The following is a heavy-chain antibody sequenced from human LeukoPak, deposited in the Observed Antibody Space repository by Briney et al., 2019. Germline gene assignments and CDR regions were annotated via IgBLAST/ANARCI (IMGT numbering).Heavy chain of an antibody. CDR3: AKVDCSSTSCLGDYYYYYGMDV. CDR2: ISGDGGST. V-gene: IGHV3-43*02. J-gene: IGHJ6*02. CDR1: GFTFDDYA. D-gene: IGHD2-2*01. Sequence: GGSLRLSCAASGFTFDDYAMHWVRQAPGKGLEWVSLISGDGGSTYYADSVKGRFTISRDNGKNSLYLQMNSLRTEDTALYYCAKVDCSSTSCLGDYYYYYGMDVWGQGTTVTVSS.